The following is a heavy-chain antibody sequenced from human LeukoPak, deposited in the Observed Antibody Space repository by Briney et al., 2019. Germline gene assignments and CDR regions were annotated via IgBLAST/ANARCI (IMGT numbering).Heavy chain of an antibody. D-gene: IGHD3-16*02. CDR3: ARATWGSYRYPPHFDC. J-gene: IGHJ4*02. V-gene: IGHV4-34*01. CDR2: INHSGSA. CDR1: GGSFSGYY. Sequence: PSETLSLTCAVYGGSFSGYYWSWIRQPPGKGLEWIGEINHSGSANYNPSLKSRVTISVDTSKNQFSLKLSSVTAADTAVYYCARATWGSYRYPPHFDCWGQGTLVTVSS.